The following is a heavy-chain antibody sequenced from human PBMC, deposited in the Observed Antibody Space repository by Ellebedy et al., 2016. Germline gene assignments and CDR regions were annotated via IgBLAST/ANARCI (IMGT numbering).Heavy chain of an antibody. V-gene: IGHV4-59*01. CDR2: AHHAGGT. D-gene: IGHD6-19*01. J-gene: IGHJ3*01. Sequence: SETLSLTCAVSHDSTGDFYWNWIRQPPGRGLEWIGFAHHAGGTSYNPSLKSRATASVDTAKNQISLKLTSVTAADTAVYYCAKWNGGWYAFEVWGQGTMVTVSS. CDR1: HDSTGDFY. CDR3: AKWNGGWYAFEV.